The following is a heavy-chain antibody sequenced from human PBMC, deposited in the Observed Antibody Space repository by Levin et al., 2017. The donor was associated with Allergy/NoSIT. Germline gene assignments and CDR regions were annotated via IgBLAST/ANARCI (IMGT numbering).Heavy chain of an antibody. D-gene: IGHD2-2*03. V-gene: IGHV4-31*03. Sequence: SETLSLTCTVSGGSISGGGYHWTWIRQHPEKGLEWIGYIYYSGSTFYNPSLKSRLMISVDTSKNQFSLNVSSVTAADTAVYYCAREDGSTFDCWGQGALVT. CDR1: GGSISGGGYH. CDR2: IYYSGST. CDR3: AREDGSTFDC. J-gene: IGHJ4*02.